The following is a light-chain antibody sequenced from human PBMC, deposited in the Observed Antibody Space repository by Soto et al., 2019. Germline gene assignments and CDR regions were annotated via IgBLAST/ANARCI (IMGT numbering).Light chain of an antibody. V-gene: IGKV1-27*01. CDR3: QKYDTAPWT. CDR2: STS. CDR1: QGISNY. Sequence: DIQMTQSPSSLSASVGDRVTITCRASQGISNYLAWYQQKPGRVPQLLIYSTSTLQSGVPSRFSGSGSGTDFTLTISSLQPEDVATYYCQKYDTAPWTFGQGTKVEIK. J-gene: IGKJ1*01.